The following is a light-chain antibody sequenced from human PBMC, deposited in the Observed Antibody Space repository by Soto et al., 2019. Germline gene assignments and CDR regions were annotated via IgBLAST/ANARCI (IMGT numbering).Light chain of an antibody. Sequence: QSVLTQPASVSGSPGQSITISCTGTSSDVGAYNYVSWYQHHPGKVPKLLIYEVTNRPSGVSDRFSGSKSGNTASLTISGLQAEDEADYYCSSKSDSSTPFVFGTGTKVTVL. CDR2: EVT. CDR3: SSKSDSSTPFV. V-gene: IGLV2-14*01. J-gene: IGLJ1*01. CDR1: SSDVGAYNY.